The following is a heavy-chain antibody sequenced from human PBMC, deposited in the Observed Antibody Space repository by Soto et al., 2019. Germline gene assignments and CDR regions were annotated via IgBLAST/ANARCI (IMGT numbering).Heavy chain of an antibody. CDR1: GGSISSGGYS. D-gene: IGHD6-13*01. CDR3: ARVAAAANYFDY. V-gene: IGHV4-30-2*01. CDR2: IYHSGST. J-gene: IGHJ4*02. Sequence: TLSLTCAVSGGSISSGGYSWSWIRQPPGKGLEWIGYIYHSGSTYYNPSLKSRVTISVDRSKNQFSLKLSSVTAADTAVYYCARVAAAANYFDYWGQGTLVTVSS.